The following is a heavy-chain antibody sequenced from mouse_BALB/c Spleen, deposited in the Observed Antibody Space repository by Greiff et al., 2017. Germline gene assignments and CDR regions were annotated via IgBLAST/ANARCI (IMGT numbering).Heavy chain of an antibody. CDR2: IYPGDGST. CDR3: ARGMITAQFAY. CDR1: GYTFTSYY. J-gene: IGHJ3*01. Sequence: QVQLQQSGPELVKPGASVKMSCKASGYTFTSYYIHWVKQRPGQGLEWIGWIYPGDGSTKYNEKFKGKTTLTADKSSSTAYMLLSSLTSEDSAIYFCARGMITAQFAYWGQGTLVTVSA. D-gene: IGHD2-4*01. V-gene: IGHV1S56*01.